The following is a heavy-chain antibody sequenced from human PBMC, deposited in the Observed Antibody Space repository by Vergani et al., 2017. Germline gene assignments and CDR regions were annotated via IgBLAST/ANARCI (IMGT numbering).Heavy chain of an antibody. Sequence: QVQLQESGPGLLKPSETLSLTCVVNGGSFTSYHWTWIRQSPGEGLEWVGDIDQTERPDYNPSLKSRLTMSVDKSRNKFSLTLNSVTATDTAIYFCARVNTETNGHLYYYYYMDVWVQGTAVTVS. CDR1: GGSFTSYH. CDR3: ARVNTETNGHLYYYYYMDV. D-gene: IGHD4-11*01. V-gene: IGHV4-34*10. CDR2: IDQTERP. J-gene: IGHJ6*03.